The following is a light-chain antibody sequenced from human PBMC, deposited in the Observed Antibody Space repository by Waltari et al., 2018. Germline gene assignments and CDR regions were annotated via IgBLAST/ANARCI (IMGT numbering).Light chain of an antibody. Sequence: QSALTQPASLPGSPGQSITISCTGTSSDVINYNFLSWYQHHPGEAPKLIIYEGSKRPSVVSDRFSGLQAEDEADYYCCSYGFSVVFGGGTKLTVL. CDR3: CSYGFSVV. CDR2: EGS. J-gene: IGLJ3*02. V-gene: IGLV2-23*01. CDR1: SSDVINYNF.